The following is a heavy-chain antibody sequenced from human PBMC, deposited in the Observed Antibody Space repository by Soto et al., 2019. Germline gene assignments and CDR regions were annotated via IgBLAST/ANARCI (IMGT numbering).Heavy chain of an antibody. J-gene: IGHJ4*02. Sequence: GGSLRLSCAASGFTFSSYGMHWVRQAPGKGLEWVAVISYDGSNKYYADSVKGRFTISRDNSKNTLYLQMNSLRAEDTAVYYCAIERWLRILDYWGQGTLVTVSS. V-gene: IGHV3-30*03. CDR3: AIERWLRILDY. CDR1: GFTFSSYG. D-gene: IGHD5-12*01. CDR2: ISYDGSNK.